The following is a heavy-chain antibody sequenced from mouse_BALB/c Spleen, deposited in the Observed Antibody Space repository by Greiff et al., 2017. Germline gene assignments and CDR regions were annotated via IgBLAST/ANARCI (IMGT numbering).Heavy chain of an antibody. V-gene: IGHV3-2*02. CDR2: ISYSGST. CDR1: GYSITSDYA. Sequence: VQLQQSGPGLVKPSQSLSLTCTVTGYSITSDYAWNWIRQFPGNKLEWMGYISYSGSTSYNPSLKSRISITRDTSKNQFFLQLNSVTTEDTATYYCAREDGFAYWGQGTLVTVSA. CDR3: AREDGFAY. J-gene: IGHJ3*01.